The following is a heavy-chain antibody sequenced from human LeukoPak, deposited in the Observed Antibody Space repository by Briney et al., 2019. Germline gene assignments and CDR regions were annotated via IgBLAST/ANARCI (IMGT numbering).Heavy chain of an antibody. D-gene: IGHD2-15*01. Sequence: SETLSLTRTVSGGSITSYYWSWIRQPPGKGLEWIGYIYYSGSTNHNPSLKSRVTMSVDTSKNQFSLKLSSVTAADTAVYYCARGLEGYYYYYYMDVWGKGTTVTVSS. J-gene: IGHJ6*03. CDR1: GGSITSYY. CDR2: IYYSGST. CDR3: ARGLEGYYYYYYMDV. V-gene: IGHV4-59*01.